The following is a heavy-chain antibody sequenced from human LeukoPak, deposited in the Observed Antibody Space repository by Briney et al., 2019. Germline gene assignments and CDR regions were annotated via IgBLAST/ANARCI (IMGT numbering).Heavy chain of an antibody. J-gene: IGHJ6*02. CDR2: ISGSGGST. D-gene: IGHD6-13*01. Sequence: GGSLRLSCAASGFTFDDYAMHWVRQAPGKGLEWVSGISGSGGSTYYADSVKGRFTISRDNSKNTLYLQMNSLRAEDTALYYCAKTSKAADGGFYYYAMDVWGQGTTVTVSS. CDR3: AKTSKAADGGFYYYAMDV. V-gene: IGHV3-23*01. CDR1: GFTFDDYA.